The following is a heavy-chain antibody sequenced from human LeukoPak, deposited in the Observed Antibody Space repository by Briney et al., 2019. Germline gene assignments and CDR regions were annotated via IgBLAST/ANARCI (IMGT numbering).Heavy chain of an antibody. V-gene: IGHV1-18*01. Sequence: EASVKVSCKTSGYTFNSYGISWVRQAPGQGLEWMGWISGYNGNTNYAQKLQGRVTMTRNTSISTAYMELSSLRSEDTAVYYCARFRAIDYYYGMDVWGQGTTVTVSS. CDR2: ISGYNGNT. J-gene: IGHJ6*02. CDR3: ARFRAIDYYYGMDV. CDR1: GYTFNSYG.